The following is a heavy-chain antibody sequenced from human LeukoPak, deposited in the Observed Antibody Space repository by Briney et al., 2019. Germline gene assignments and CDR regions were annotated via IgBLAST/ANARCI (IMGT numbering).Heavy chain of an antibody. J-gene: IGHJ4*02. V-gene: IGHV3-30*18. CDR1: GFTFSSYG. Sequence: GGSLRLSCAASGFTFSSYGMHWVRQAPGKGLEWVAVISYDGSNKYYADSVKGRFTISRDNSKNTLYLQMNSLRAEDTAVYYCANAETGAARPLDYWGQGTLVTVSS. D-gene: IGHD6-6*01. CDR3: ANAETGAARPLDY. CDR2: ISYDGSNK.